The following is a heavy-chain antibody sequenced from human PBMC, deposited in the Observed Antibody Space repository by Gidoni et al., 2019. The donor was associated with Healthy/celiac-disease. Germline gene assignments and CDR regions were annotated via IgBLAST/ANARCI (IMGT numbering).Heavy chain of an antibody. V-gene: IGHV3-21*01. Sequence: EVQLVESGGGLVKPGGSLRLSCAASGFTFSSYSMNWVRQAPGKGLEWVSSISSSSSYIYYADSVKGRFTISRDNAKNSLYLQMNSLRAEDTAVYYCARDLPLRYFGDYYYYYGMDVWGQGTTVTVSS. J-gene: IGHJ6*02. CDR1: GFTFSSYS. CDR3: ARDLPLRYFGDYYYYYGMDV. D-gene: IGHD3-9*01. CDR2: ISSSSSYI.